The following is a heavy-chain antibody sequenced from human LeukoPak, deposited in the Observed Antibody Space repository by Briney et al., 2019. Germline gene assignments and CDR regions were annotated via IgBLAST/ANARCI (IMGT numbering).Heavy chain of an antibody. CDR3: ATSPPYYGDYVGDAFDI. D-gene: IGHD4-17*01. J-gene: IGHJ3*02. V-gene: IGHV1-24*01. Sequence: GASVKVSCKVSGYTLTELSMHWVRQAPGKGLEWMGGFDPEDGETIYAQKFQGRVTMTEDTSTDTAYMELSSLRSEDTAVYYCATSPPYYGDYVGDAFDIWGQGIMVTVSS. CDR1: GYTLTELS. CDR2: FDPEDGET.